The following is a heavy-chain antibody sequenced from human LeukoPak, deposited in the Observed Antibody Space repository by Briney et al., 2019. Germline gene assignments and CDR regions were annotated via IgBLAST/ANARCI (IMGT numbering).Heavy chain of an antibody. CDR3: ARVRRRYSGYDGFDY. D-gene: IGHD5-12*01. CDR2: INHSGST. Sequence: PSETLSLTCAVYGGSFSGYYWSWIRQPPGKGLEWIGEINHSGSTNYNPSLKSRVTISVDTSKNQFSLKLSSVTAADTAVYCCARVRRRYSGYDGFDYWGQGTLVTVSS. V-gene: IGHV4-34*01. CDR1: GGSFSGYY. J-gene: IGHJ4*02.